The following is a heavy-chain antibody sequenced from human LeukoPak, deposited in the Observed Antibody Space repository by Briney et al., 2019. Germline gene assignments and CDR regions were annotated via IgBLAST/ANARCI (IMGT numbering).Heavy chain of an antibody. CDR1: GFSLSNYW. CDR2: INQDGSDK. J-gene: IGHJ6*02. D-gene: IGHD3-16*02. CDR3: AKDIERGYYYGMDV. Sequence: PGGSLRLSCAASGFSLSNYWMSWVRQAPGKGLEWVANINQDGSDKYYVDSVKGRFTISRDNAKNSLYLQMNSLRAEDTALYYCAKDIERGYYYGMDVWGQGTTVTVSS. V-gene: IGHV3-7*03.